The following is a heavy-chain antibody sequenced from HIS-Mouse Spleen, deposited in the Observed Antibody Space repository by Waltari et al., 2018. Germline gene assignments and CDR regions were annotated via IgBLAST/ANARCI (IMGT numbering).Heavy chain of an antibody. Sequence: QVQLVESGGGVVQPGRSLRLSCAASGFTFSSYGMHWVRPAPGKGLEWVAVISYDGSNKYYADSVKGRFTISRDNSKNTLYLQMNSLRAEDTAVYYCAKEGYYDFWSGYYYYGMDVWGQGTTVTVSS. D-gene: IGHD3-3*01. V-gene: IGHV3-30*18. J-gene: IGHJ6*02. CDR2: ISYDGSNK. CDR3: AKEGYYDFWSGYYYYGMDV. CDR1: GFTFSSYG.